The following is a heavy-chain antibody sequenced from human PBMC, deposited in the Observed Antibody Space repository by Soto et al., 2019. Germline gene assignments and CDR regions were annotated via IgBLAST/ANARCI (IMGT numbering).Heavy chain of an antibody. D-gene: IGHD2-15*01. V-gene: IGHV3-11*06. CDR2: ISSSSSYT. CDR3: ARVDYSDLGPHDAFDI. CDR1: GFTFSDYY. J-gene: IGHJ3*02. Sequence: KPGGSLRLSCAASGFTFSDYYMSWIRQAPGKGLEWVSYISSSSSYTNYADSVKGRFTISRDNAKNSLYLQMNSLRAEDTAVYYCARVDYSDLGPHDAFDIWGQGTMVTVSS.